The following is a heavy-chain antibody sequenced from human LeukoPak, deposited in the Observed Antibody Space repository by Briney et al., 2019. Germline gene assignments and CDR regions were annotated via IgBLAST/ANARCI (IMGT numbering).Heavy chain of an antibody. V-gene: IGHV4-4*09. J-gene: IGHJ6*03. Sequence: SETLSLTCTVSGGSISSYYWSWIRQPPGKGLEWIGYIYTSGSTNYNPSLKSRVTISVDTSKNQFSLKLSSVTAADTAVYYCARHVTMVRGGHYYYYMDVWGKGTTVTVSS. D-gene: IGHD3-10*01. CDR3: ARHVTMVRGGHYYYYMDV. CDR2: IYTSGST. CDR1: GGSISSYY.